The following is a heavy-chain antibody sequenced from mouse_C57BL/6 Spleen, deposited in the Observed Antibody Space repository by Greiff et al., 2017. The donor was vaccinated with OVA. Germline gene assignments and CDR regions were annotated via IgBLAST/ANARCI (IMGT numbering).Heavy chain of an antibody. J-gene: IGHJ1*03. D-gene: IGHD2-1*01. CDR2: IHPNSGST. Sequence: VQLQQPGAELVKPGASVKLSCKASGYTFTSYWMHWVKQRPGQGLEWIGMIHPNSGSTNYNEKFKSKATLTVDKSSSTAYMQLSSLTSEDSAVYYCARLDGNYWYFDVWGTGTTVTVSS. CDR3: ARLDGNYWYFDV. CDR1: GYTFTSYW. V-gene: IGHV1-64*01.